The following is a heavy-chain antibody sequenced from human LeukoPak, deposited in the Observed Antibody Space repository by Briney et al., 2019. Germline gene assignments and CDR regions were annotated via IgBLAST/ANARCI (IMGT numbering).Heavy chain of an antibody. CDR1: GYTFTTYG. Sequence: ASVKVSCTASGYTFTTYGICWVRQAPGQGLEWMGWISADNGNTNYAQNLQGRVTMTTDTSTSTAYMELRSLGSDDTAVYYCARDRYCSSTSCYTGQYNWFDPWGQGTLVTVSS. V-gene: IGHV1-18*01. CDR2: ISADNGNT. CDR3: ARDRYCSSTSCYTGQYNWFDP. D-gene: IGHD2-2*02. J-gene: IGHJ5*02.